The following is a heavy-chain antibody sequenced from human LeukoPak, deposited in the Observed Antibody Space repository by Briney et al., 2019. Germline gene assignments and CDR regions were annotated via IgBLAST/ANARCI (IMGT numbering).Heavy chain of an antibody. V-gene: IGHV1-2*06. Sequence: VSVKVSCKASGYTFTGYYMHWVRQAPGQGLEWMGRINPNSGGTNYAQKFQGRVTLTRDTSISTAYMELSRLRSDDTAVYYCASLQYSSSPTDYWGQGTLVTVSS. CDR1: GYTFTGYY. J-gene: IGHJ4*02. D-gene: IGHD6-6*01. CDR2: INPNSGGT. CDR3: ASLQYSSSPTDY.